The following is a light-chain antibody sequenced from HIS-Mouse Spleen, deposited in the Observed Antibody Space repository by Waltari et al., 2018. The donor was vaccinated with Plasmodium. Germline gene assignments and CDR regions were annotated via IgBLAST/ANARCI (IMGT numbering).Light chain of an antibody. J-gene: IGKJ1*01. CDR1: QSVGSSY. Sequence: EIVLTKSPGTLSLSPGERATPSCRTSQSVGSSYLAWYQQKPGQAPRLLIYDASSRATGIPDRFSGSGSGTDFTLTISRLEPEDFAVYYCQQYGSSSWTFGQGTKVEIK. CDR2: DAS. V-gene: IGKV3-20*01. CDR3: QQYGSSSWT.